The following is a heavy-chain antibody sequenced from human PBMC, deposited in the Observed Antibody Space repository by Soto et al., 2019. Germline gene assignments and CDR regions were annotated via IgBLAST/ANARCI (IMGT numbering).Heavy chain of an antibody. D-gene: IGHD6-13*01. CDR2: IYPGDSDT. J-gene: IGHJ3*02. CDR3: ARSLVNGTYEAFDI. Sequence: EVYLAQSGAEVQKPWESLKISCKGSGYNFNRYWIGWVRQMPGKGLEWMGDIYPGDSDTRYSPSLQCQVTISADKSSSAAYLQWSSVQASDTDTYYCARSLVNGTYEAFDIWGQGTMVIVSS. V-gene: IGHV5-51*03. CDR1: GYNFNRYW.